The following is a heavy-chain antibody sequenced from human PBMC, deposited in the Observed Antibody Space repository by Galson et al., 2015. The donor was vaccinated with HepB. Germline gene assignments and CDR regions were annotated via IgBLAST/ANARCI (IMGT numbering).Heavy chain of an antibody. Sequence: SGGSISSGRYYWSWIRQPAGKGLEWIGRIYTSGSTNYNPSLKSRVTISVDTSKNQFSLKLSSVTAADTAVYYCAREGYSSSWYGVFAFDIWGQGTMVTVSS. V-gene: IGHV4-61*02. CDR2: IYTSGST. D-gene: IGHD6-13*01. CDR1: GGSISSGRYY. CDR3: AREGYSSSWYGVFAFDI. J-gene: IGHJ3*02.